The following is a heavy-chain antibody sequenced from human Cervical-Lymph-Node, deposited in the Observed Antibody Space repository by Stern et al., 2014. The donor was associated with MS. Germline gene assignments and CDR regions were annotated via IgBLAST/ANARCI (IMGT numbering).Heavy chain of an antibody. CDR1: GGSFSKYA. D-gene: IGHD4-11*01. CDR3: ATSLDADYIGYFDS. V-gene: IGHV5-51*03. Sequence: VQLVQSGAEVKKPGESLKISCRNSGGSFSKYAIAWVRQMPGKGLEWMGMFYPSDSDIRYSPSFQGQVTNSADQSISTAYLQWSSLKASDTAIYYCATSLDADYIGYFDSWGQGTLVTVSS. CDR2: FYPSDSDI. J-gene: IGHJ4*02.